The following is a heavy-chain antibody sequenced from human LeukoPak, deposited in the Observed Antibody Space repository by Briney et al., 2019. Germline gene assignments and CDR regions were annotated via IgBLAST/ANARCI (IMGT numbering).Heavy chain of an antibody. CDR3: AREVVTTNRNWFDP. V-gene: IGHV1-69*04. D-gene: IGHD4-11*01. CDR1: GGTFSSYA. J-gene: IGHJ5*02. CDR2: IIPIFGIA. Sequence: ASVKVSCKASGGTFSSYAISRVRQAPGQGLEWMGRIIPIFGIANYAQKFQGRVTITADKSTSTAYMELSSLRSEDTAVYYCAREVVTTNRNWFDPWGQGTLVTVSP.